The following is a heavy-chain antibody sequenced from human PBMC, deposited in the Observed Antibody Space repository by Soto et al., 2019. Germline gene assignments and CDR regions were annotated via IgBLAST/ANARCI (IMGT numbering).Heavy chain of an antibody. D-gene: IGHD1-26*01. CDR1: GYTFTSYA. Sequence: ASVKVSCKASGYTFTSYAMHWVRQALGQRLEWMGWINAGNGNTKYSQKFQGRVTITADESTSTAYMELRSLRSDDTAVYYCARASGSSYWFDPWGQGTLVTVSS. V-gene: IGHV1-3*01. CDR3: ARASGSSYWFDP. J-gene: IGHJ5*02. CDR2: INAGNGNT.